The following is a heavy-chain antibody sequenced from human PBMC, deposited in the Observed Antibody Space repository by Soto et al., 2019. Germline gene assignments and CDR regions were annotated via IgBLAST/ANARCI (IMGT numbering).Heavy chain of an antibody. D-gene: IGHD2-8*01. CDR1: GYSFTSYW. J-gene: IGHJ5*02. CDR3: ARGYCTTNICDPWFDP. V-gene: IGHV5-51*01. CDR2: IYPGDSDT. Sequence: GESLKISCTGVGYSFTSYWIGWVRQMPGKGLEWMGIIYPGDSDTRYSPSFQGQVTISADKSISTVYLQWSSLKASDTAMYYCARGYCTTNICDPWFDPWGQGTLVAVSS.